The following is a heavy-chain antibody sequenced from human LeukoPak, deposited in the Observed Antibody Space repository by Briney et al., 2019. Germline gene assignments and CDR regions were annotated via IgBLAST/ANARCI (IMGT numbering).Heavy chain of an antibody. J-gene: IGHJ6*02. D-gene: IGHD5-24*01. Sequence: PSETLSLTCTVSGGSISSYYWSWIRQPPGQGLEWIGYIYYSVSTNYNPSLKSRVTISVDTSKNQFSLKLSSVTAADTAVYYCARLQDGPDYYYGMDVWGQGTTVTVSS. CDR3: ARLQDGPDYYYGMDV. V-gene: IGHV4-59*08. CDR2: IYYSVST. CDR1: GGSISSYY.